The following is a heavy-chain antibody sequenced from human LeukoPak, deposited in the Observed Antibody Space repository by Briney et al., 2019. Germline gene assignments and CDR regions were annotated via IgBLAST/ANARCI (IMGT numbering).Heavy chain of an antibody. CDR2: ISGSGGST. D-gene: IGHD3-10*01. CDR1: GFTFSSYG. J-gene: IGHJ5*02. V-gene: IGHV3-23*01. Sequence: GGTLRLSCAASGFTFSSYGMSWVRQAPGKGLEWVSAISGSGGSTYYADSVKGRFTISRDNSKNTLYLQMNSLRAEDTAVYYCAKAAITMVRGVIQTVWFDPWGQGTLVTVSS. CDR3: AKAAITMVRGVIQTVWFDP.